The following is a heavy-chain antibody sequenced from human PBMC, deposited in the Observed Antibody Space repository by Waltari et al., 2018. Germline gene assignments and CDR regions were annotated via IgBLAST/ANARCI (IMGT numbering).Heavy chain of an antibody. D-gene: IGHD3-10*01. J-gene: IGHJ4*02. CDR2: IKREIDGGTA. Sequence: QLVESGGGLVKPGESLRLSCVGSGYPFNDAWMSWVRQAPGKGLEWFGRIKREIDGGTAEYVESVKDRFTISRDDSKNTLYLQMNGLKSEDSAVYFCVRESFGNDIWGQGTLVTVSS. CDR3: VRESFGNDI. V-gene: IGHV3-15*01. CDR1: GYPFNDAW.